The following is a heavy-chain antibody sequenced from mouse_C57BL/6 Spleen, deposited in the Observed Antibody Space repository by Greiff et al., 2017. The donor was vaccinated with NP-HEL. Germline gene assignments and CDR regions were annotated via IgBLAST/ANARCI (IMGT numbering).Heavy chain of an antibody. CDR1: GFTFSDYG. Sequence: DVQLQESGGGLVKPGGSLKLSCAAFGFTFSDYGMHWVRQAPEKGLEWVAYISSGSSTIYYADTVKGRFTISRDNAKNTLFLQMTSLRSEDTAMYYCARPDGYYAGYFDYWGQGTTLTVSS. V-gene: IGHV5-17*01. D-gene: IGHD2-3*01. CDR3: ARPDGYYAGYFDY. CDR2: ISSGSSTI. J-gene: IGHJ2*01.